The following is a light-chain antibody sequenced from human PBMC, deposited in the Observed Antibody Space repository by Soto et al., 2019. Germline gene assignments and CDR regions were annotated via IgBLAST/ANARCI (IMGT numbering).Light chain of an antibody. V-gene: IGKV3-20*01. J-gene: IGKJ1*01. CDR3: QYYGSSPWT. CDR1: QSVSSNY. Sequence: EIVLTQSPGTLSLSPGERGTLSCRASQSVSSNYLAWYQQKPGQAPRLLIYSAFSRATGIPDRFIGNGSGTDFTLTISRLEPEDFAVYYCQYYGSSPWTFGQGTKVEIK. CDR2: SAF.